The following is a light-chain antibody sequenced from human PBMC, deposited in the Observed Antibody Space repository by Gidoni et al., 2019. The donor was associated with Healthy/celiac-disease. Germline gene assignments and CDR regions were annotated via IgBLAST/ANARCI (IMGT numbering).Light chain of an antibody. Sequence: QSALTQPPCASGSPGQSVTISCTGTSSDVGGYNYVSWYQQPPGKAPKRMIYAVSKRPSEVPDRFSGSKSGNTASLTVSGRQAEDEADYYCSSYAGSNIVVFGGGTKLTVL. CDR2: AVS. CDR3: SSYAGSNIVV. CDR1: SSDVGGYNY. J-gene: IGLJ2*01. V-gene: IGLV2-8*01.